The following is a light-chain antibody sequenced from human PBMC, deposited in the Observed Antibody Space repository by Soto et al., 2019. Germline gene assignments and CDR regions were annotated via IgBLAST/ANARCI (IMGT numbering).Light chain of an antibody. CDR3: QQRSDWPPT. V-gene: IGKV3-11*01. Sequence: EIVLTQSPATLSLSPGXRATLSCRASQTVGSYLAWFRQTPGQTPRLLIYDTSIRATGVPARFSGSGSGTDFTLTISSLEAEDFAIYYCQQRSDWPPTFGQGTK. CDR2: DTS. J-gene: IGKJ1*01. CDR1: QTVGSY.